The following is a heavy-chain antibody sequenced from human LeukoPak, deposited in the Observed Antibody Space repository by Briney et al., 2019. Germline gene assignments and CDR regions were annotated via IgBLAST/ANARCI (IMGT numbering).Heavy chain of an antibody. CDR3: AKEAQYYDFWSGYSPGDY. CDR2: ISGSGGST. J-gene: IGHJ4*02. Sequence: GGSLRLSCAASGFTFSSYAMSWVRQAPGKGLEWVSAISGSGGSTYYADSVKGRFTISRDNSKNTLYLQMNSLRAEDTAVYYCAKEAQYYDFWSGYSPGDYWGQGTLVTVSS. V-gene: IGHV3-23*01. CDR1: GFTFSSYA. D-gene: IGHD3-3*01.